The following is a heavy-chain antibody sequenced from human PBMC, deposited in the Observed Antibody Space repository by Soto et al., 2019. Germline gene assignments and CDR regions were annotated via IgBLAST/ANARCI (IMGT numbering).Heavy chain of an antibody. CDR2: INHSGST. V-gene: IGHV4-34*01. J-gene: IGHJ4*02. Sequence: QVQLQQWGAGLLKPSETLSLTCAVYGGSFSGYYWSWNRQPPGKGLEWIGEINHSGSTNYNPSLKSRVTISVDTSKNQFSLKLSSVTAADTAVYYCARDLGVLGACDYWGQGTLVTVSS. CDR1: GGSFSGYY. CDR3: ARDLGVLGACDY. D-gene: IGHD3-16*01.